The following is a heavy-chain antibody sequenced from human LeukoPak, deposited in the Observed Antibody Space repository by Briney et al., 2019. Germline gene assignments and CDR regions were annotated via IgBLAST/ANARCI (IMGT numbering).Heavy chain of an antibody. V-gene: IGHV1-2*02. CDR3: ARVPCITTSCSPINWFDP. CDR2: INPNNGGT. J-gene: IGHJ5*02. D-gene: IGHD2-2*01. CDR1: GYTFTGYY. Sequence: ASVKVSCKASGYTFTGYYMHWVRQAPGQGLEWMGWINPNNGGTGYAQKFQGRVAMTRNTSISTAYMELSGLRSDDTAVYYCARVPCITTSCSPINWFDPWGQGTLVTVSS.